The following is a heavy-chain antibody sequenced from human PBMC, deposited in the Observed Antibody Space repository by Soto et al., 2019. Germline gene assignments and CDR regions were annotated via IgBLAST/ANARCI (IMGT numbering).Heavy chain of an antibody. CDR1: GGTFSSYA. CDR2: IIPIFGTA. D-gene: IGHD2-15*01. CDR3: ARDDGYSGAFDI. J-gene: IGHJ3*02. Sequence: VKVSCKASGGTFSSYAISWVRQAPGQGLEWMGGIIPIFGTANYAQKFQGRVTITADKSTSTAYMELSSLRSEDTAVYYCARDDGYSGAFDIWGQGTMVTVSS. V-gene: IGHV1-69*06.